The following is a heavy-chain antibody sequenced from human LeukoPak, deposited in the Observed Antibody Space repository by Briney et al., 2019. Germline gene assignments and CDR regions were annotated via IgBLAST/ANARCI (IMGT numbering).Heavy chain of an antibody. D-gene: IGHD3-22*01. CDR3: AKLLYYYDSSQPY. CDR2: IYSDNT. V-gene: IGHV3-53*01. J-gene: IGHJ4*02. Sequence: GGSLRLSCTVSGFTVSSNSMSWVRQAPGKGLEGVSFIYSDNTHYSDSVKGRFTISRDNSKNTLYLQMNSLRAEDTAVYYCAKLLYYYDSSQPYWGQGTLVTVSS. CDR1: GFTVSSNS.